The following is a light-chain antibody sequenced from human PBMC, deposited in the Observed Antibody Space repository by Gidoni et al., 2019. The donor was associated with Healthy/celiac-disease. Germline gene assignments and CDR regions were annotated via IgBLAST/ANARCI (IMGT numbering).Light chain of an antibody. Sequence: IQMTQSPSSLSASVGDRVTITCRASQSISSYLNWYQQKPGKAPKLLIYAASSLQSGVPSRFSGSGSGTDFTLTISSLQPEDCATYYCQQSYSTTRTFGQGTKLEIK. V-gene: IGKV1-39*01. CDR3: QQSYSTTRT. CDR2: AAS. CDR1: QSISSY. J-gene: IGKJ2*01.